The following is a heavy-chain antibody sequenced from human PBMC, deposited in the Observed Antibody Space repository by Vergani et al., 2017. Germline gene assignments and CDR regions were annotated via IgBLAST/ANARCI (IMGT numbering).Heavy chain of an antibody. CDR3: ASHFLNTIFGVVISDY. CDR2: ISSSSSYI. V-gene: IGHV3-21*01. Sequence: EVQLVESGGGLVKPGGSLRLSCAASGFTFSSYSMNWVRQAPGKGLEWVSSISSSSSYIYYADSVKGRFTISRDNAKNSLYLQMNSLSAEDTAVYYCASHFLNTIFGVVISDYWGQGTLVTVSS. CDR1: GFTFSSYS. D-gene: IGHD3-3*01. J-gene: IGHJ4*02.